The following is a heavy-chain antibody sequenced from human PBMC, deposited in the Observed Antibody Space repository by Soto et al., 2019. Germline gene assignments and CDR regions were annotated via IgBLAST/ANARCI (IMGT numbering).Heavy chain of an antibody. V-gene: IGHV1-69*05. CDR1: GGTFSSYA. CDR3: ARAPWVRGVINYYYGMDV. Sequence: GASVKVSCKASGGTFSSYAISWVRQAPGQGLEWMGGIIPIFGTANYAQKFQGRVTITTDESTSTAYMELSSLRSDDTAVYYCARAPWVRGVINYYYGMDVWGQGTTVTVSS. CDR2: IIPIFGTA. J-gene: IGHJ6*02. D-gene: IGHD3-10*01.